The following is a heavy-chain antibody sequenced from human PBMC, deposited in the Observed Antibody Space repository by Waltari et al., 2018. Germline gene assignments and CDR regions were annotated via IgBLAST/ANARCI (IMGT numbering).Heavy chain of an antibody. CDR2: ISSSSSTI. D-gene: IGHD6-13*01. CDR1: GFTFSSYS. V-gene: IGHV3-48*01. CDR3: ARAHSSSWYADDY. Sequence: EVQLVESGGGLVQPGGSLRLSCAASGFTFSSYSMNWVRQAPGKGREWVSYISSSSSTIYDADAVKGRFTISRDNAKNSLYLQMNSLRAEDTAVYYCARAHSSSWYADDYWGQGTLVTVSS. J-gene: IGHJ4*02.